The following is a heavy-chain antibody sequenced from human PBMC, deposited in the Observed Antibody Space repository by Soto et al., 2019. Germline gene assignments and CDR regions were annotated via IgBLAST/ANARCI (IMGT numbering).Heavy chain of an antibody. D-gene: IGHD2-21*01. CDR1: GYTFTTYP. Sequence: QVQLVQSGAEVKKPGASVKVSCKASGYTFTTYPIHWVRQAPGQRLEWMGWINAGSGNTKYSQKFQGRVTLSRDTSASTAYMEVSSLRSEDTAVYYCATPRPLCVGEFGGFDFQHWGQGTLVTVSS. V-gene: IGHV1-3*01. CDR2: INAGSGNT. J-gene: IGHJ1*01. CDR3: ATPRPLCVGEFGGFDFQH.